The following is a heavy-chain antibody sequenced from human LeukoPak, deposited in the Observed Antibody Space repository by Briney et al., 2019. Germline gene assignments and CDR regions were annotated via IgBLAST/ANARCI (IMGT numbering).Heavy chain of an antibody. CDR1: GYTFTSYY. Sequence: ASVKVSCKASGYTFTSYYMHWVRQAPGQGLEWMGIINPSGGSTSYAQKFQGRVTMTRDTSTSTVYMELSSLRSEDTAVYYCARDPITAAAGLKPRFDYWGQGTLVTVSS. V-gene: IGHV1-46*01. CDR2: INPSGGST. J-gene: IGHJ4*02. D-gene: IGHD6-13*01. CDR3: ARDPITAAAGLKPRFDY.